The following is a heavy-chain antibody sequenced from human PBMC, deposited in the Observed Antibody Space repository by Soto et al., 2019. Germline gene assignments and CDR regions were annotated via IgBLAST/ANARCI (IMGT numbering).Heavy chain of an antibody. CDR2: VLGDNGQI. CDR3: VKDMAPGGADV. CDR1: GTTSTDYG. Sequence: PGGSLRLSCAVSGTTSTDYGMHWVRQAPGKGLEWVSGVLGDNGQIGYADSVKGRFTSSRDNARHFLYLQMSSLTVEDTALYYCVKDMAPGGADVWGQGTAVTVYS. J-gene: IGHJ6*02. D-gene: IGHD3-16*01. V-gene: IGHV3-9*02.